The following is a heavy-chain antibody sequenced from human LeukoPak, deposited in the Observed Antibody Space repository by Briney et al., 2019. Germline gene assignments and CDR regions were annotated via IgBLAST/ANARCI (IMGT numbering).Heavy chain of an antibody. CDR3: ARALDCTNGVCGFDY. Sequence: GGSLRLSCAASGFTFRSYSMNWVRQAPGKGLEWVSSISGSTTYMYYADSVKGRFTISRDNTKNSLYLQMNSLRAEDTAVYYCARALDCTNGVCGFDYWGQGTPVTVSS. D-gene: IGHD2-8*01. J-gene: IGHJ4*02. CDR1: GFTFRSYS. V-gene: IGHV3-21*01. CDR2: ISGSTTYM.